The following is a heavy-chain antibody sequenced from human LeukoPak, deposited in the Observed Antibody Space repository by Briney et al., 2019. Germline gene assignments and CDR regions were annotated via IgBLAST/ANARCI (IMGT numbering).Heavy chain of an antibody. J-gene: IGHJ4*02. Sequence: GGSLRLSCAPSGFTFDDYAMHWVRQAPGKGLEWVSLISGDGGSTYYADSVKGRFTISRDNSKNSLYLQMNGLRTEDTALYYCAKELRSSGWPYYFDYWGQGTLVTVSS. V-gene: IGHV3-43*02. CDR1: GFTFDDYA. CDR2: ISGDGGST. CDR3: AKELRSSGWPYYFDY. D-gene: IGHD6-19*01.